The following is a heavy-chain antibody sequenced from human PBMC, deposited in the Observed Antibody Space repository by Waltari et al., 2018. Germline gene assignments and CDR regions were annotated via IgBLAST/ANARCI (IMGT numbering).Heavy chain of an antibody. D-gene: IGHD4-17*01. CDR2: ISSSGSTI. CDR1: GFTFSSYE. CDR3: ARALTTVVAIDY. Sequence: EVQLVESGGGLVQPGGSLRLSCAASGFTFSSYEMNWVRQAPGKGLEWVSYISSSGSTIYYADSVKGRFTISRDNSKNTLYLQMNSLRAEDTAVYYCARALTTVVAIDYWGQGTLVTVSS. J-gene: IGHJ4*02. V-gene: IGHV3-48*03.